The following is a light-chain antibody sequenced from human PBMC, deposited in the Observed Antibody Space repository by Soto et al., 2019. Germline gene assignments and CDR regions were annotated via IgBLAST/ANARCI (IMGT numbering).Light chain of an antibody. CDR2: KDS. Sequence: SYELTKPPSVSVSPGQTARITCSGDALPKQYAYWYQQKPGQAPVLVIYKDSERPSGIPERFSGSSSGTTVTLTISGVQAEDEADYDCQSADSSGTSYVFGIGTKVTVL. J-gene: IGLJ1*01. CDR1: ALPKQY. CDR3: QSADSSGTSYV. V-gene: IGLV3-25*03.